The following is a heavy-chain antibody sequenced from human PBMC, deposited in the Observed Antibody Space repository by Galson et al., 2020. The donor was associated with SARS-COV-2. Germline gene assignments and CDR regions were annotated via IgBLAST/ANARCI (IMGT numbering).Heavy chain of an antibody. CDR1: GYTFTSYG. CDR3: AMVLVGSGYDYWIDY. CDR2: ISAYNGNT. V-gene: IGHV1-18*04. Sequence: AGRSLKISCKASGYTFTSYGISWVRQAPGPGLEWMGWISAYNGNTNYAQKLQGRVTMTTDTSTSTAYMELRSLRSDDTAVYYCAMVLVGSGYDYWIDYWGQGTLVTVSS. D-gene: IGHD5-12*01. J-gene: IGHJ4*02.